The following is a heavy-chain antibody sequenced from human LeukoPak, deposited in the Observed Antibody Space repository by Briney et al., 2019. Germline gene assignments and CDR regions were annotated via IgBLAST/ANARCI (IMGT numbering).Heavy chain of an antibody. CDR3: ARGLSYYDFWSGYPPLDY. Sequence: PSETLSLTCTVSGGSISSYYWSWIRQPPGKGLEWIGYIYYSGSTNYNPSLKSRVTISVDTSKNQFSLKLSSVTAADTAVYYCARGLSYYDFWSGYPPLDYWGQGTLVTVSS. V-gene: IGHV4-59*01. CDR1: GGSISSYY. CDR2: IYYSGST. J-gene: IGHJ4*02. D-gene: IGHD3-3*01.